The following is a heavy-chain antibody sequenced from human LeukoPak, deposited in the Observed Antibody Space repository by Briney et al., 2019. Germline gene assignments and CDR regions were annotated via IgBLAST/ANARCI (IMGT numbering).Heavy chain of an antibody. CDR3: ARPYGSGSYFDY. V-gene: IGHV4-39*01. D-gene: IGHD3-10*01. J-gene: IGHJ4*02. CDR1: GGSNSSSSYY. CDR2: IYYSGST. Sequence: SETLSLTCTVSGGSNSSSSYYWGWIRQPPGKGLEWIGSIYYSGSTYYNPSLKSRVTISVDTSKNQFSLKLSSVTAADTAVYYCARPYGSGSYFDYWGQGALVTVSS.